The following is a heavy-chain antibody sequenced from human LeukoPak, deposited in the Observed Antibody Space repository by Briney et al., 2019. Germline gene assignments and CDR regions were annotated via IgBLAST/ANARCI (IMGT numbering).Heavy chain of an antibody. CDR2: IIPILGIA. V-gene: IGHV1-69*04. D-gene: IGHD4-23*01. J-gene: IGHJ4*02. CDR1: GGTFSSYA. CDR3: ARRPIYGGTDY. Sequence: ASVKVSCKASGGTFSSYAISWVRQAPGQGLEWMGRIIPILGIANYAQKFQGRVTITADKSTSTAYMELRSLRSDDTAVYYCARRPIYGGTDYWGQGTLVTVSS.